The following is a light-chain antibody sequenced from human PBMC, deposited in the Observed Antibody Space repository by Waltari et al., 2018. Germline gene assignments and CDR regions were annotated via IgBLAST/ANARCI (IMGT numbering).Light chain of an antibody. CDR1: QSVGRT. Sequence: SCRASQSVGRTLAWYKQKPGQAPRLLIYGASSRATDIPDRFSGSGSGTDFSLTINRLEPEDFAVYFCQHYVRLPATFGQGTKVEIK. CDR3: QHYVRLPAT. J-gene: IGKJ1*01. CDR2: GAS. V-gene: IGKV3-20*01.